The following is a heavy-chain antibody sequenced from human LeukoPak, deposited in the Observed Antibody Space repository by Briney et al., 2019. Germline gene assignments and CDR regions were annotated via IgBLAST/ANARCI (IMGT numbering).Heavy chain of an antibody. CDR1: GFTFSDYY. D-gene: IGHD1-1*01. J-gene: IGHJ4*02. CDR3: ARGTGTTAYFDY. Sequence: EGSLRLSCAASGFTFSDYYMSWIRQAPGKGLEWVSYISSSSSYTKYGDSVKGRFTISRDNAKNSLYLQVNSLRAEDTAVYYCARGTGTTAYFDYWGQGTLVTVSS. CDR2: ISSSSSYT. V-gene: IGHV3-11*06.